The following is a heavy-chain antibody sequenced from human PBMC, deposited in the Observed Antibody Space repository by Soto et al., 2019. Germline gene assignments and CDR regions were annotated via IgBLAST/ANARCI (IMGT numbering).Heavy chain of an antibody. CDR1: GFTFSGSA. J-gene: IGHJ6*02. CDR3: VTSTVFYGMDV. Sequence: EVQLVESGGGLVQPGGSLKLSCAASGFTFSGSAMHWVRQASGKGLEWVGRIRSKANSYATAYAASVKGRFTISRDDSKITAYLQMNSQKTEDTAVDCCVTSTVFYGMDVWGQGTTVTVSS. CDR2: IRSKANSYAT. D-gene: IGHD3-3*01. V-gene: IGHV3-73*02.